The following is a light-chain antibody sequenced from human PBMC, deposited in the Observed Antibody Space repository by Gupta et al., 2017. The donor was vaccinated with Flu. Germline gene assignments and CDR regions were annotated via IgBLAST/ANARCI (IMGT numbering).Light chain of an antibody. J-gene: IGKJ5*01. CDR3: QVRTSWPSIA. CDR2: DAS. Sequence: VLSQSPTTLSASPGDRVTLSCRASQTVTSHLAWYQQIVGQAPRLLIYDASNRATGIPGRFSGGGTGTDFNLTISNLEPDDFALYYCQVRTSWPSIAFGQGTRLEIE. V-gene: IGKV3-11*01. CDR1: QTVTSH.